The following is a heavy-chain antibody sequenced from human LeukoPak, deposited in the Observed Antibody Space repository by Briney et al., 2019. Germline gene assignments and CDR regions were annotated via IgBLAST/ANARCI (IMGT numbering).Heavy chain of an antibody. Sequence: GGSLRLSCAASGLTFSGYAMHWVRQAPGKGLEWLSVFNGSGWYSNHADSVKGRFTMSRDTSKNTVYLQMDSLRVEDTAVYYCAREDARDGGYFDYWAQGTLVTVSS. V-gene: IGHV3-23*01. CDR3: AREDARDGGYFDY. J-gene: IGHJ4*02. CDR2: FNGSGWYS. D-gene: IGHD3-16*01. CDR1: GLTFSGYA.